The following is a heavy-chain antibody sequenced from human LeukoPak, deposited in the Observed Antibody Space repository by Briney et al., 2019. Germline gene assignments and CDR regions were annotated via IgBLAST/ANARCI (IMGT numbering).Heavy chain of an antibody. CDR3: ARGPWSSGWYGDY. V-gene: IGHV4-34*01. J-gene: IGHJ4*02. CDR1: GGSFSGYY. Sequence: SETLSLTCAVYGGSFSGYYWSWIRQPPGKGLEWIGEINHSGSTNYNPSLKSRVTISVDTSKNQFSLKLGSVTAADTAVYYCARGPWSSGWYGDYWGQGTLVTVSS. D-gene: IGHD6-19*01. CDR2: INHSGST.